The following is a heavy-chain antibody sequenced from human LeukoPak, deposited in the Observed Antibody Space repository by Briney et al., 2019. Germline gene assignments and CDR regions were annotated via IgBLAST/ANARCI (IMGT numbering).Heavy chain of an antibody. Sequence: ASVKVSCKASGYTFTSYAMNWVRQAPGQGLEWMGWINTNTGNPTYAQGFTGRFVFSLDTSVSTAYLQISSLEAEDTAVYYCARKTYSSSWYNYYYMDVWGKGTTVTVSS. J-gene: IGHJ6*03. CDR2: INTNTGNP. CDR1: GYTFTSYA. D-gene: IGHD6-13*01. V-gene: IGHV7-4-1*02. CDR3: ARKTYSSSWYNYYYMDV.